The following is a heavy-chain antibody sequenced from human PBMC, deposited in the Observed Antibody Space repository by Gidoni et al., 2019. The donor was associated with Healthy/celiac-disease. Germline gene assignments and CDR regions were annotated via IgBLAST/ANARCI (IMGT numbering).Heavy chain of an antibody. Sequence: EVQLLESGGGLVQPGGSLRLSCAASAFPFSSYAMSWFRQAPGKGLEWVSAISGSGGSTYYADSVKGRFTISRDNSKNTLYLQMNSLRAEDTAVYYCAEVYATLPFDYWGQGTLVTVSS. V-gene: IGHV3-23*01. CDR2: ISGSGGST. CDR3: AEVYATLPFDY. CDR1: AFPFSSYA. J-gene: IGHJ4*02. D-gene: IGHD2-8*01.